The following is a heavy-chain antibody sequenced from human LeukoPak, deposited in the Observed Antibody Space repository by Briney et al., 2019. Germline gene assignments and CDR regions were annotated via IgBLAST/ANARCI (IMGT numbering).Heavy chain of an antibody. D-gene: IGHD3-10*01. V-gene: IGHV3-21*01. CDR3: ARDGSGTLLYYFDY. CDR2: ISSSNSYI. CDR1: GFTFSSYS. Sequence: PGGSLRLSCAASGFTFSSYSMNWVRQAPGKGLKWVSSISSSNSYIYYADSVKGRFTISRDNAKNSLYLQMNSLRAEDTAVYYCARDGSGTLLYYFDYWGQGTLVTVSS. J-gene: IGHJ4*02.